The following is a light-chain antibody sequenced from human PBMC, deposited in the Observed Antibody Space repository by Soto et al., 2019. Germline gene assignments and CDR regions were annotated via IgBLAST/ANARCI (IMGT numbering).Light chain of an antibody. V-gene: IGLV1-51*01. CDR3: GSWDSILSAYV. CDR1: SSNIGGNS. J-gene: IGLJ1*01. Sequence: QSVMTQPPSVSAAPGQKVTISCSGSSSNIGGNSVSWYQQLPGTAPKLLIYDDNKRPSGIPDRFSGSKSGTSATLGITGFQTGDEAGYYCGSWDSILSAYVFGTGTKVTVL. CDR2: DDN.